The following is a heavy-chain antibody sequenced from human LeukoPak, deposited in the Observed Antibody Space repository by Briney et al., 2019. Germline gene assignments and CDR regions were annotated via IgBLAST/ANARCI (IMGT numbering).Heavy chain of an antibody. J-gene: IGHJ5*02. D-gene: IGHD3-9*01. Sequence: ASVKVSCKASGYTFTRYGISWVRQAPGQGLEWMGWISGYNGNTDYAQKLQGRVTMTTDTSTSTAYMELRSLRSDDTAVYYCARGHDILTGYYTPSWFDPWGQGTLVTVSS. V-gene: IGHV1-18*01. CDR3: ARGHDILTGYYTPSWFDP. CDR2: ISGYNGNT. CDR1: GYTFTRYG.